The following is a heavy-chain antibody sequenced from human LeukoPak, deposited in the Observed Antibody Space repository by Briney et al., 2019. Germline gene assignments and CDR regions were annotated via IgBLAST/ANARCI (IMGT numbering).Heavy chain of an antibody. D-gene: IGHD6-13*01. CDR1: GDSISGFY. V-gene: IGHV4-59*01. CDR3: VRVHSSSWASYYLYYGMGV. CDR2: IYYSGST. J-gene: IGHJ6*02. Sequence: SETLSLTCTVSGDSISGFYWNWIRQPPGKGLEWIGYIYYSGSTNYNPSLKSRVPISVDTSKNQFSLKLGSVTAADTAVYYCVRVHSSSWASYYLYYGMGVLGQGTTVTGSS.